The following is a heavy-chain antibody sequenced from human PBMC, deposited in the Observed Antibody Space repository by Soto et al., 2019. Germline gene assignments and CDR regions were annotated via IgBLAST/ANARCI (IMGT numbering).Heavy chain of an antibody. CDR2: IYHSGST. J-gene: IGHJ6*02. Sequence: SETLSLTCAVSGGSISSCGYSWSWIRQPPGKGLEWIGYIYHSGSTYYNPSLKSRVTISVDRSKNQFSLKLSSVTAADTAVYYCARDYYDSSGYSVPLDVWGQGTTVTVSS. V-gene: IGHV4-30-2*01. D-gene: IGHD3-22*01. CDR1: GGSISSCGYS. CDR3: ARDYYDSSGYSVPLDV.